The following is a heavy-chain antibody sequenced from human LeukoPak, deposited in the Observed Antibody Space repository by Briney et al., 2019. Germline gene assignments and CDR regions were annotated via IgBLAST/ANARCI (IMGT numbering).Heavy chain of an antibody. CDR2: ISGSGGDT. V-gene: IGHV3-23*01. CDR1: GFTFSSYA. Sequence: AGGSLRLSCAASGFTFSSYAMSWVRQAPGKGLEWVSGISGSGGDTYYVDSVKGRFTISRDNSKNTLYLQMNSLRAEDTAVYYCGKSFCSSISCYSSYYYYYMDVWGKGTTVTVSS. CDR3: GKSFCSSISCYSSYYYYYMDV. J-gene: IGHJ6*03. D-gene: IGHD2-2*01.